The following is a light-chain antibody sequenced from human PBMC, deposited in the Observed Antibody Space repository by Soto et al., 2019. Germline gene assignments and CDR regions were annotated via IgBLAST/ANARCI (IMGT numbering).Light chain of an antibody. J-gene: IGKJ4*01. CDR1: QSISSY. Sequence: DIQMTPSPSSLSASVGDRVTITCRASQSISSYLNWFQQKQGKXXKXXIYAASTLQSGVPSRFSGSGSGTDLTITISSLQPEDFETYYCQQLNSYPLTFGGGTKVDIK. CDR3: QQLNSYPLT. CDR2: AAS. V-gene: IGKV1-39*01.